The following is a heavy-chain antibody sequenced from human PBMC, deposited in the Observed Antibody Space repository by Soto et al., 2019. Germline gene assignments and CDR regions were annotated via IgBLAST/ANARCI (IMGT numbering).Heavy chain of an antibody. D-gene: IGHD1-1*01. J-gene: IGHJ5*02. CDR2: IHPGDSNT. Sequence: GESLKISCKGSGFSFVDFWIGWVRQVPGQGLEWVGIIHPGDSNTLYSRSLQGQVTISADKSVDTIYLQWNSLKASDTAIYYCAKRACTPDDITSFNWFDPWGQGTLVTVSS. CDR1: GFSFVDFW. V-gene: IGHV5-51*01. CDR3: AKRACTPDDITSFNWFDP.